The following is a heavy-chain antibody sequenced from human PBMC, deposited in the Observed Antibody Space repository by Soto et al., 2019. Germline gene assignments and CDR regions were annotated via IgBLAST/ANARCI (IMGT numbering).Heavy chain of an antibody. D-gene: IGHD3-10*01. V-gene: IGHV1-69*01. Sequence: QVQLVQSGAEVKKPGSSVKVSCKASGGTFSSYAISWVRQAPGQGLEWMGGIIPIFGTANYAQKFQGRVTITADESTSTAYMELSSLRSEDTAEYYCARDAEGKFGELFSFDPWGQGTLVTVSS. CDR2: IIPIFGTA. CDR1: GGTFSSYA. CDR3: ARDAEGKFGELFSFDP. J-gene: IGHJ5*02.